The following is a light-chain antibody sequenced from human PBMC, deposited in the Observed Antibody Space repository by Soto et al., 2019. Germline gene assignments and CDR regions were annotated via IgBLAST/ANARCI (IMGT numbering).Light chain of an antibody. CDR1: SSNIGNNA. V-gene: IGLV1-36*01. Sequence: QSVLTQPPSVPEAPRQRVTISCSGSSSNIGNNAVNWYQQLPGKAPKLLIYSDDLLPSGVSDRFSGSKSGTSASLAISGLQSEDEANYYCAAWDDSLNGPVFGGGTKLTVL. CDR3: AAWDDSLNGPV. CDR2: SDD. J-gene: IGLJ2*01.